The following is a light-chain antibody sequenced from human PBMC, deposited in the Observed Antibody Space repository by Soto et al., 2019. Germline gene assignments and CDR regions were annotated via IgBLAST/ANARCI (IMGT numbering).Light chain of an antibody. CDR2: TTS. CDR1: QGIRND. Sequence: AIQMTQSPSSLSASVGDRVTITCRASQGIRNDLGWYQQKPGKAPKLLIYTTSNLQSGVPSRFSGSGSGTDFSLTISSLQPEDFATYYCLQDYNFPPTFGQGTKVEIK. V-gene: IGKV1-6*01. CDR3: LQDYNFPPT. J-gene: IGKJ1*01.